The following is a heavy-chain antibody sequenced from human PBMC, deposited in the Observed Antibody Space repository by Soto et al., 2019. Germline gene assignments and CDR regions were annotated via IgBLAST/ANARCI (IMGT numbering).Heavy chain of an antibody. CDR3: ARHNYGSGSTYFDY. CDR2: IYYSGST. CDR1: GGNISSYD. J-gene: IGHJ4*02. Sequence: SETLSLTCTVSGGNISSYDWNWIRQPPGKGLEWIGYIYYSGSTNYNPSLKSRVTISVDTSKNQFSLKLNSMTAADTAVYYCARHNYGSGSTYFDYWGQGTLVTVSS. V-gene: IGHV4-59*08. D-gene: IGHD3-10*01.